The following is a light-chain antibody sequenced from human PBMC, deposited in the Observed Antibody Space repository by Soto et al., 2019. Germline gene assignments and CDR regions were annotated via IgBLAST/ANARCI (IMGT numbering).Light chain of an antibody. CDR2: EVN. J-gene: IGLJ1*01. CDR3: SSYAGRPYV. Sequence: QSVLTQPPSASGSPGQSVTISCTGTSGDVGGYNYVSWYQQHPGKAPKLMIYEVNKRPSGVPDRFSGSKSGNTASLTVSGLQAEDEADYYCSSYAGRPYVCGTGTKLTVL. CDR1: SGDVGGYNY. V-gene: IGLV2-8*01.